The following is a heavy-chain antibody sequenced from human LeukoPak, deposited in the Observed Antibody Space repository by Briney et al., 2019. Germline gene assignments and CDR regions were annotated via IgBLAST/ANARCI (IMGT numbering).Heavy chain of an antibody. V-gene: IGHV5-51*01. CDR3: ARQNMYDSSGYYGHGFDY. CDR1: GYSFTSYW. Sequence: GESLKISCKGSGYSFTSYWIGWVCQMPGKGLEWMGIIYPGDSDTRYSPSFQGQVTISADKSISTAYLQWSSLKASDTAMYYCARQNMYDSSGYYGHGFDYWGQGTLVTVSS. J-gene: IGHJ4*02. CDR2: IYPGDSDT. D-gene: IGHD3-22*01.